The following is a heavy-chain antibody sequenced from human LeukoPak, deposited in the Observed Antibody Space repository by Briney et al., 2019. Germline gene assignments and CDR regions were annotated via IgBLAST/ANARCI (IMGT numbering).Heavy chain of an antibody. J-gene: IGHJ4*02. V-gene: IGHV3-23*01. Sequence: PGGSLRLSCAASGFTFSSYAMSWVRQAPGKGLEWVSAISGSGGSTYYADSVKGRFTISRDNSKNTLYLQMNSLRAEDTAVYYCAKGNIVVVAGREYYFDYWGQGTLVTVSS. CDR1: GFTFSSYA. CDR3: AKGNIVVVAGREYYFDY. CDR2: ISGSGGST. D-gene: IGHD2-15*01.